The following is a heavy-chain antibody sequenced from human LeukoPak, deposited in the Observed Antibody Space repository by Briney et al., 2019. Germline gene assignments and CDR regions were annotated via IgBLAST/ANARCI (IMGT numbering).Heavy chain of an antibody. CDR3: AKSQDYDILTGRNWFDP. Sequence: PGGSLRLSWAAYGFTFEDYAMHWVRQAPGKGLEWVSGISWNSGSIGYADSVKGRFTTSRDNAKNSLYLQMNSLRAEDTALYYCAKSQDYDILTGRNWFDPWGQGTLVTVSS. CDR1: GFTFEDYA. V-gene: IGHV3-9*01. CDR2: ISWNSGSI. D-gene: IGHD3-9*01. J-gene: IGHJ5*02.